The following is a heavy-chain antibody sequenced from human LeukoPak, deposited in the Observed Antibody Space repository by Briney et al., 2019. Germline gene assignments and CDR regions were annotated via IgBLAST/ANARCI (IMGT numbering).Heavy chain of an antibody. V-gene: IGHV4-39*01. CDR1: GGSISSSSYY. Sequence: PSETLSLTCNVSGGSISSSSYYWGWIRQPPGKGLEWIGSIYYSGSTYYNPSLKSRVTISVDTSKNQFSLKLSSVTAADTAVYYCARQGYCSGGSCPRNAEYFQHWGQGTLVTVSS. D-gene: IGHD2-15*01. J-gene: IGHJ1*01. CDR3: ARQGYCSGGSCPRNAEYFQH. CDR2: IYYSGST.